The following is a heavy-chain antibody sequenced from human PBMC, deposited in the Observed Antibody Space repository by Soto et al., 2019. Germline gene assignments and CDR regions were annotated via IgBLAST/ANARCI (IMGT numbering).Heavy chain of an antibody. Sequence: SETLSLTCAVYGGSFSGYYWSWIRQPPGKGLEWIGEINHSGSTNYNPSLKSRVTISVDTSKNQFSLKLSSVTAADTAVYYCARWGAYDSSGYNDYWGQGTLVTVSS. CDR1: GGSFSGYY. V-gene: IGHV4-34*01. CDR3: ARWGAYDSSGYNDY. D-gene: IGHD3-22*01. J-gene: IGHJ4*02. CDR2: INHSGST.